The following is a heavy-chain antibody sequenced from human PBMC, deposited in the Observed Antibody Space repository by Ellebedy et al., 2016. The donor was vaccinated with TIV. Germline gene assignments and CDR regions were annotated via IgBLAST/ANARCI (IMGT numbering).Heavy chain of an antibody. CDR1: GFTFSSYN. V-gene: IGHV3-21*01. J-gene: IGHJ6*03. D-gene: IGHD1-26*01. Sequence: GESLKISXAASGFTFSSYNMNWVRQAPGKGLEWVSSITSSSSHIYYADSVRGRFTISRDNAKNSLYLQMNSLRAEDTAVYYCARDPYSGAYYSYYYCYMDVWGKGTTVIVSS. CDR3: ARDPYSGAYYSYYYCYMDV. CDR2: ITSSSSHI.